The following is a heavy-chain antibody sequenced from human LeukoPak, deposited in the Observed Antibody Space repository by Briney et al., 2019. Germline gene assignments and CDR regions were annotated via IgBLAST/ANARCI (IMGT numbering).Heavy chain of an antibody. CDR1: GFTFSSYE. Sequence: PGGSLRLSCAASGFTFSSYEMNWVRQAPGKGLEWVSYISNSGSTIYYADSVKGRFTISRDNAKNSLYLQMNSLRAEDTAVYYCATLPYYDFWSGVLYWGQGTLVTVSS. V-gene: IGHV3-48*03. J-gene: IGHJ4*02. CDR2: ISNSGSTI. D-gene: IGHD3-3*01. CDR3: ATLPYYDFWSGVLY.